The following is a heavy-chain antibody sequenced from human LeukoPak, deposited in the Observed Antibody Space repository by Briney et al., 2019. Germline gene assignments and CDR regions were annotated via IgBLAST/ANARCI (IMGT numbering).Heavy chain of an antibody. Sequence: PGGSLRLSCAASEFNFGSYEMTWVRQAPGKGLEWVSYISGSGSTIFYADSVKGRFTISRDNAKNSLSLQMHSLRAEDTAVYYCARDEHVGGAYYWGQGTLVTVSS. D-gene: IGHD3-16*01. V-gene: IGHV3-48*03. CDR1: EFNFGSYE. CDR2: ISGSGSTI. J-gene: IGHJ4*02. CDR3: ARDEHVGGAYY.